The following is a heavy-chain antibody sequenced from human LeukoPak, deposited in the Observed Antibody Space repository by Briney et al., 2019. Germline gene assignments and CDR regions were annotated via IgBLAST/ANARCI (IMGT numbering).Heavy chain of an antibody. V-gene: IGHV3-7*01. CDR1: GFTFNKSW. CDR3: AKWGSTWGFDN. J-gene: IGHJ4*02. CDR2: INADGRAE. Sequence: GGSLRLSCAASGFTFNKSWMTWVRQTPGKGLEWEANINADGRAEYYVDSVKGRFAISRDNAKSSVFLQMNNLRAEDTAVYYCAKWGSTWGFDNWGQGTLVTVSS. D-gene: IGHD7-27*01.